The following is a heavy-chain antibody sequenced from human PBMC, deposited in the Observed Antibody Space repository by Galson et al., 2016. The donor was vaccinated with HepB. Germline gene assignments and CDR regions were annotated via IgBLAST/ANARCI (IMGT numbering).Heavy chain of an antibody. CDR1: GGSISSYF. J-gene: IGHJ4*02. CDR3: ARGVTGTPYFDF. V-gene: IGHV4-59*01. D-gene: IGHD2-21*02. CDR2: VYKSGNT. Sequence: SETLSLTCNVSGGSISSYFWSWIRQSPGKGLEWIGYVYKSGNTNYSPSLKSRVPVSVDTSKNQFSLKLRSVTAADPAVYYCARGVTGTPYFDFWGQGALVTVSS.